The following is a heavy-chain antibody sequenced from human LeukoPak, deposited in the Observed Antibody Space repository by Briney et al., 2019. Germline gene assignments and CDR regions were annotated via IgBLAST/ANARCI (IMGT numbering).Heavy chain of an antibody. J-gene: IGHJ4*02. CDR2: IYYSGST. CDR1: GGSISSNNYN. D-gene: IGHD6-19*01. V-gene: IGHV4-39*02. CDR3: AREVAGTPWIDY. Sequence: SETLSLTCTVSGGSISSNNYNWGWIRQPPGKGLEWIGNIYYSGSTYYNPSLKSRVTVSVDTSKNQFSLKLSSVTAADTAVYYCAREVAGTPWIDYWGQGTLVTVSS.